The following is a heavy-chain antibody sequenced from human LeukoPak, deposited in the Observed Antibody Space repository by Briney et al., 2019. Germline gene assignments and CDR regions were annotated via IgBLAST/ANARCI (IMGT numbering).Heavy chain of an antibody. CDR2: ISGSGAST. D-gene: IGHD4-17*01. CDR3: AKVPMVTTVTVFDY. Sequence: PGGSLRLSCLTSGFTFSTNAMSWVRQAPGKGLEWISGISGSGASTYYADSVKGRFTISRDNSKNTLYLQMNSLRAEDTAVYYCAKVPMVTTVTVFDYWGQGTLVTVSS. CDR1: GFTFSTNA. V-gene: IGHV3-23*01. J-gene: IGHJ4*02.